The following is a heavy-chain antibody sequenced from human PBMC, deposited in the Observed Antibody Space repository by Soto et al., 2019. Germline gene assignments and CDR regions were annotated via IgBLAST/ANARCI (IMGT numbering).Heavy chain of an antibody. J-gene: IGHJ4*02. V-gene: IGHV3-9*01. D-gene: IGHD3-16*01. Sequence: EVQLVESGGGLVQPGRSLRLSCAASGFTFDDYAMHWVRQAPGKGLEWVSGISWNSGSIGYADSVKGRFTISRDNAKNSLYLQMNSLTAEDTALYYCAKGHLIWASGLTSCYFDYRGQGTLVTVSS. CDR2: ISWNSGSI. CDR1: GFTFDDYA. CDR3: AKGHLIWASGLTSCYFDY.